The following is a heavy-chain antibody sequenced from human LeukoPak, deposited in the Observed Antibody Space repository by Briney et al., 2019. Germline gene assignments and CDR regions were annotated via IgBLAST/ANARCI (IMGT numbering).Heavy chain of an antibody. D-gene: IGHD5-18*01. CDR1: GFTISNYW. CDR3: LSGGDTGADS. Sequence: GGSLRLSCAASGFTISNYWINWVRQAPGKGLDCVAKIKPDGSETGYGDSVRGRFSISRDNAKNSVFLQMNSLRVEDTAMYYCLSGGDTGADSWGQGTLVTVSS. CDR2: IKPDGSET. J-gene: IGHJ4*02. V-gene: IGHV3-7*05.